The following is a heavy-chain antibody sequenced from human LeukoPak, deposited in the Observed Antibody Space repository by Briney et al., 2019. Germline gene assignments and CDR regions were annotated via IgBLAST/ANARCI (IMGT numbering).Heavy chain of an antibody. CDR2: ISAYNGNT. D-gene: IGHD3-10*01. CDR1: GYTFTSYG. J-gene: IGHJ4*02. V-gene: IGHV1-18*01. CDR3: ARDRRRYYYGSGSYDY. Sequence: ASVKVSCKASGYTFTSYGISWVRQAPGQGLECMGWISAYNGNTNYAQKLQGRVTMTTDTSTSTAYMELRSLRSDDTAVYYCARDRRRYYYGSGSYDYWGQGTLVTVSS.